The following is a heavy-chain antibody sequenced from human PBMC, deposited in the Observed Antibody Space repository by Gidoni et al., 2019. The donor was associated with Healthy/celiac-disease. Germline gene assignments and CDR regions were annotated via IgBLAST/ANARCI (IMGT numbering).Heavy chain of an antibody. Sequence: EVQLVQSGAEVKKPGESLRISCKGSGSSFTSYWISWVRQMPGKGLEWMGRIDPSDSYTNYSPSFQGHVTISADKSISTAYLQWSSLKASDTAMYYCASPKGYSSGWYFRGDDAYAFDIWGQGTMVTVSS. D-gene: IGHD6-19*01. J-gene: IGHJ3*02. CDR2: IDPSDSYT. CDR3: ASPKGYSSGWYFRGDDAYAFDI. V-gene: IGHV5-10-1*03. CDR1: GSSFTSYW.